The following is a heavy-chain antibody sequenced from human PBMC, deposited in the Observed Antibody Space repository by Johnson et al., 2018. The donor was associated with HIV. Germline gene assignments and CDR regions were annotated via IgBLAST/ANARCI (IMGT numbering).Heavy chain of an antibody. D-gene: IGHD3-22*01. J-gene: IGHJ3*02. V-gene: IGHV3-30-3*01. CDR3: ARERASDSSGYSKDHDDAFDI. CDR1: GFTFSSYA. CDR2: ISYDGSNN. Sequence: QMLLVESGGGVVQPGRSLRLSCAASGFTFSSYAMHWVRQAPGKALEWVAVISYDGSNNYYADSVKGRFTISRDNSKNTLYLQMNSLRAEDTAVYYCARERASDSSGYSKDHDDAFDIWGQGTMVTVSS.